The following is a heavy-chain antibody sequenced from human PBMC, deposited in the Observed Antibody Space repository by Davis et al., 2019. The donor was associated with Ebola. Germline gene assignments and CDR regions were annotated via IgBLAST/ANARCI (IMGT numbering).Heavy chain of an antibody. D-gene: IGHD3-22*01. CDR2: INAGNGNT. J-gene: IGHJ4*02. CDR1: GYTFTSYD. V-gene: IGHV1-3*01. Sequence: ASVKVSCKASGYTFTSYDINWVRQAPGQRLEWMGWINAGNGNTKYSQKFQGRVTMTRDTSISTAYMELSRLRSDDTAVYYCTRRESGYDSSGYYEPGSFHYWGQGTLVTVSS. CDR3: TRRESGYDSSGYYEPGSFHY.